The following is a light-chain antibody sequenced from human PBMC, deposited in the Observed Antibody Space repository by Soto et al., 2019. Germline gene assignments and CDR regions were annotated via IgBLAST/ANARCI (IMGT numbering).Light chain of an antibody. J-gene: IGKJ1*01. Sequence: EIVLTQSPGTLSMSPGERATLSCRASQSVSSSYLAWYQQKPGQAPRLLIYGASSRATGIPDRFCGSGSGTDFTLTISRLEPEDFAVYYCQQYGSSPPWTFGQGTKVEIK. CDR3: QQYGSSPPWT. V-gene: IGKV3-20*01. CDR2: GAS. CDR1: QSVSSSY.